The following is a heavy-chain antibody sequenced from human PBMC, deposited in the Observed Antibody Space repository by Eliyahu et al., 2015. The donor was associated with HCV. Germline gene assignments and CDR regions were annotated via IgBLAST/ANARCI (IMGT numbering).Heavy chain of an antibody. V-gene: IGHV1-3*04. CDR3: ARDCRSEGFDI. CDR1: GYTLLSCG. J-gene: IGHJ3*02. CDR2: ITMGHAKT. D-gene: IGHD2-21*02. Sequence: QVQLLQSGAEVKRPGAXVKVSCKASGYTLLSCGIHWVRQAPGHGLEWLAWITMGHAKTDYSRNVQGRVSITSDTSARTAYLELSGLTFEDTAVYYCARDCRSEGFDIWGQGTKVTVSS.